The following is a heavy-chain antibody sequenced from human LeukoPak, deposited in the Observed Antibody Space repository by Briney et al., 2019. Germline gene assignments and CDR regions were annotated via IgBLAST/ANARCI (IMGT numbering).Heavy chain of an antibody. D-gene: IGHD3-22*01. CDR1: GYTFTDYY. Sequence: ASVKVSCKVSGYTFTDYYMHWVQQAPGQGLEWMGRINPNSGGTNYAQKFQGRVTMTRDTSISTAYMELSRLRSDDTAVYYCARDDYSSGYYLDYWGQGTLVTVSS. V-gene: IGHV1-2*06. J-gene: IGHJ4*02. CDR2: INPNSGGT. CDR3: ARDDYSSGYYLDY.